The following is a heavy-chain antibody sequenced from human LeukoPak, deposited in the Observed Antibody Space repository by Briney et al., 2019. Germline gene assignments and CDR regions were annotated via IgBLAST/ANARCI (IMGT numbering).Heavy chain of an antibody. J-gene: IGHJ4*02. D-gene: IGHD2-15*01. V-gene: IGHV3-7*03. CDR2: IKQDGSEK. CDR3: ARDLVAAIGYDY. CDR1: GYTFSSYW. Sequence: GGSLRLSCADSGYTFSSYWMSWVRQAPGKGLEWVANIKQDGSEKYYEDSVKGRFTISRDNAKNSLYLQMNSLRAEDTAVYYCARDLVAAIGYDYWGQGTLVTVSS.